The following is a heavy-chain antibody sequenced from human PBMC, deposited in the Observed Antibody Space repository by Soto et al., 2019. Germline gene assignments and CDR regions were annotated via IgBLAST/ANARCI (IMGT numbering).Heavy chain of an antibody. D-gene: IGHD3-9*01. V-gene: IGHV5-51*01. J-gene: IGHJ4*02. CDR2: IYPGDSDA. CDR3: ARQADYNILTGYFYYFDY. Sequence: GESLKISCKSSGYSFTDYWIGWVRQMPGKGLEWMGIIYPGDSDARYSPSFQGQVTISVDTSINTAFLRWNSLTASDIAMYYCARQADYNILTGYFYYFDYWGQGSLVTVSS. CDR1: GYSFTDYW.